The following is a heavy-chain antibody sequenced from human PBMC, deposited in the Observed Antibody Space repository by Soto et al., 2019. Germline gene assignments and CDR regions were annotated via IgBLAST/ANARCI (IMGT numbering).Heavy chain of an antibody. D-gene: IGHD4-17*01. CDR1: GFTFSSYA. J-gene: IGHJ5*02. Sequence: GGSLRLSCAASGFTFSSYAMHWVRQAPGKGLEWVAVISYDGSNKYYADSVKGRFTISRDNSKNTLYLQMNSLRAEDTAVYYCARDLYDYGDYGWFDPWGQGTLVTVSS. CDR2: ISYDGSNK. V-gene: IGHV3-30-3*01. CDR3: ARDLYDYGDYGWFDP.